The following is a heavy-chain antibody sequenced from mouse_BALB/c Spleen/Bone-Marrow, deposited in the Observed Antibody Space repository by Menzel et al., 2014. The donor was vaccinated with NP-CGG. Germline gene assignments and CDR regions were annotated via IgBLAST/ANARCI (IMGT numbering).Heavy chain of an antibody. CDR2: ISYNAIT. J-gene: IGHJ2*01. CDR3: ARGRAVYFDY. D-gene: IGHD3-1*01. V-gene: IGHV3-2*02. Sequence: EVQLQESGPGLVKPSQSLSPTCTVTGYSITSDYAWNWIRQFPGNKLEWMGYISYNAITYYNPSLKSRISITRDTSQNQFFLQLKPVTTEDTATYYCARGRAVYFDYWGQGTTLTVSS. CDR1: GYSITSDYA.